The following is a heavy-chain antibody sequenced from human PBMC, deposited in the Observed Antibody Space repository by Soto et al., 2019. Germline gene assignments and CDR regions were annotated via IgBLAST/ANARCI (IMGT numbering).Heavy chain of an antibody. Sequence: PGGSLRLSCAASGFTFSDYYMSWIRQAPGKGLEWVSYISSSGSTIYYADSVKGRFTISRDNAKNSLYPQMNSLRAEDTAVYYCARVKYSNYRYYYYYYYMDVWGKGTTVTVSS. CDR2: ISSSGSTI. CDR3: ARVKYSNYRYYYYYYYMDV. V-gene: IGHV3-11*01. D-gene: IGHD4-4*01. J-gene: IGHJ6*03. CDR1: GFTFSDYY.